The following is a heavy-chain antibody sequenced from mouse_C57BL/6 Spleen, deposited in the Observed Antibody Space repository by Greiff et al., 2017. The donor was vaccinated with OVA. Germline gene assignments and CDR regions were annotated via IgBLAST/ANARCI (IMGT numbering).Heavy chain of an antibody. CDR1: GFNIKDYY. V-gene: IGHV14-1*01. CDR3: TTYHGSSYAMDY. D-gene: IGHD1-1*01. Sequence: EVKLQESGAELVRPGASVKLSCTASGFNIKDYYMHWVKQRPEQGLEWIGRIDPEDGDTEYAPKFQGKATMTADTSSNTAYLQLSSLTSEDTAVYYCTTYHGSSYAMDYWGQGTSVTVSS. CDR2: IDPEDGDT. J-gene: IGHJ4*01.